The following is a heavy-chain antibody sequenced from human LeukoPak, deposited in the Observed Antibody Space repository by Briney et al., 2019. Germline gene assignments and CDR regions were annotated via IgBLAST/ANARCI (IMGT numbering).Heavy chain of an antibody. D-gene: IGHD2-2*01. Sequence: SETLSLTCAVYGGCFSGYYWSWIRQPPGKGLEWIGEINDSGSTNYNPSLKSRVTISVDTSKNQFSLKLSSVTAADTAVYYCARRIGVPAAMPKYYYYYGMDVWGKGTTVTVSS. CDR3: ARRIGVPAAMPKYYYYYGMDV. CDR1: GGCFSGYY. J-gene: IGHJ6*04. CDR2: INDSGST. V-gene: IGHV4-34*01.